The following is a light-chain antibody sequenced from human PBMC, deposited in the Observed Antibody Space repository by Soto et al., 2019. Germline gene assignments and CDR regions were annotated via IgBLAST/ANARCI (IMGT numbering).Light chain of an antibody. CDR3: QQTFGKPLVT. V-gene: IGKV1-39*01. Sequence: DIQMTQSPSSLSASIGDRVSIICRASESIRIHLNWYQQNPGKAPRLLIYAASRLQSGVPSRFSGTGSGTDLTLTISSLQPEDFAIYYCQQTFGKPLVTFGQGTRLEIK. J-gene: IGKJ5*01. CDR2: AAS. CDR1: ESIRIH.